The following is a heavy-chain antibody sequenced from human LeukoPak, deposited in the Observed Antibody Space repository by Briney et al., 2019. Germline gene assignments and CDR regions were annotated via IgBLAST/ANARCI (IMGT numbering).Heavy chain of an antibody. J-gene: IGHJ3*02. Sequence: PGGSLRLSCAASGFTFSSYSMNWVRQAPGKGLEWVSSISSSSSYIYYADSVKGRFTISRDNAKNSLYLQMNSLRAADTAVYYCARAEWEWLGVRAFDIWGQGTMVTVSS. D-gene: IGHD6-19*01. V-gene: IGHV3-21*04. CDR1: GFTFSSYS. CDR2: ISSSSSYI. CDR3: ARAEWEWLGVRAFDI.